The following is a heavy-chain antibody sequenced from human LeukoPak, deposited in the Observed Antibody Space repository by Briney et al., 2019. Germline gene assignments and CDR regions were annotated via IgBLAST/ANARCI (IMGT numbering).Heavy chain of an antibody. CDR1: GYTFTGYY. Sequence: ASVKVSCKASGYTFTGYYMHWVRQAPGQGLEWMGWINPNSGGTNYAQKFQGRVTMTRDTSISTAYMELSRLRSDDTAVYYCAREGGARRNYYGSGSHYKWGQGTLVTVSS. J-gene: IGHJ4*02. CDR3: AREGGARRNYYGSGSHYK. CDR2: INPNSGGT. D-gene: IGHD3-10*01. V-gene: IGHV1-2*02.